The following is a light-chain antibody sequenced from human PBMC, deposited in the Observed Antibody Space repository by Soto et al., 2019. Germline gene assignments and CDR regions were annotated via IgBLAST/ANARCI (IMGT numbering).Light chain of an antibody. CDR1: SSDVGGYNY. Sequence: QSALTQPASVSGSSGQSITISCTGTSSDVGGYNYVSWYQQHPGKAPKFMIYDVSNRPSGVSNRFSGSKSGNTASLTISGLQAEDEADYYCSSYTTSNTRQIVFGTGTNVTV. CDR2: DVS. CDR3: SSYTTSNTRQIV. V-gene: IGLV2-14*01. J-gene: IGLJ1*01.